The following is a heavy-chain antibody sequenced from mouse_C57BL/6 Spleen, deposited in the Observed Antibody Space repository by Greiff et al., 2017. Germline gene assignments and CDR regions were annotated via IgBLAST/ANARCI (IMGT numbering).Heavy chain of an antibody. D-gene: IGHD1-1*01. V-gene: IGHV1-53*01. Sequence: VQLQQPGTELVKPGASVKLSCKASGYTFTSYWMHWVKQRPGQGLEWIGNINPSNGGTNYNEKFKSKATLTVDKSSSTAYMQLSSLTSEDSAVYYCARSGYYGSSYVNYAMDYWGQGTSVTVSS. J-gene: IGHJ4*01. CDR1: GYTFTSYW. CDR3: ARSGYYGSSYVNYAMDY. CDR2: INPSNGGT.